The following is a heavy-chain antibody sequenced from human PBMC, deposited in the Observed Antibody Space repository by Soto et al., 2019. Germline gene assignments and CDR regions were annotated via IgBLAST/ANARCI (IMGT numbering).Heavy chain of an antibody. J-gene: IGHJ4*02. CDR3: ARGRPSSPPPGAY. D-gene: IGHD6-6*01. Sequence: TSETLSLTCTVSGGSISSGGYYWSWIRQHPGKGLEWIGYIYYSGSTYYNPSLKSRVTISVDTSKNQFSLKLSSVTAADTAVYYCARGRPSSPPPGAYWGQGTLVTVSS. V-gene: IGHV4-31*03. CDR1: GGSISSGGYY. CDR2: IYYSGST.